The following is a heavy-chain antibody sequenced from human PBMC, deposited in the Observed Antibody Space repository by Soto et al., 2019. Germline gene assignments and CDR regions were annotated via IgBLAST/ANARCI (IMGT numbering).Heavy chain of an antibody. V-gene: IGHV3-30-3*01. J-gene: IGHJ4*02. Sequence: QVQLVESGGGVVQPGRSLRLSCAASGFTVSSYAMHWVRQAPGKGLEWVAVISHDGSNKYYAESVKGRFSIYRDNSKNTLYMQMYSLRAEDKAVYYCARHKRDLRLLECSYCYDYWGQRTLVHVS. D-gene: IGHD3-3*01. CDR2: ISHDGSNK. CDR1: GFTVSSYA. CDR3: ARHKRDLRLLECSYCYDY.